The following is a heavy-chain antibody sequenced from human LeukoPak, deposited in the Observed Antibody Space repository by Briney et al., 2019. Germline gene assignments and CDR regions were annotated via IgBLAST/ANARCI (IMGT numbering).Heavy chain of an antibody. CDR2: INPNSGNT. CDR3: ARGERLYAFDI. D-gene: IGHD1-1*01. CDR1: GYAFTGYY. Sequence: GASVKVSYKASGYAFTGYYMHWVRQAPGQGLEWMGWINPNSGNTNYAQKLQGRVTMTTDTSTSTAYMELRSLRSDDTAVYYCARGERLYAFDIWGQGTMVTVSS. J-gene: IGHJ3*02. V-gene: IGHV1-18*04.